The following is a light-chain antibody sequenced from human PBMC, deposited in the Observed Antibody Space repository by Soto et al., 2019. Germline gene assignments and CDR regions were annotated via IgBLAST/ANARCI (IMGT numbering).Light chain of an antibody. Sequence: DIQMIQSPSTLSASVGDRLTMTCRASQSISTSLAWYQQKPGKAPKLVIFDASTLANGVPSRFSGSGSGTEFFLTITSLQPDDFATYYCQEYDTFRFTFGQGTQLEIK. CDR2: DAS. CDR3: QEYDTFRFT. CDR1: QSISTS. V-gene: IGKV1-5*01. J-gene: IGKJ2*01.